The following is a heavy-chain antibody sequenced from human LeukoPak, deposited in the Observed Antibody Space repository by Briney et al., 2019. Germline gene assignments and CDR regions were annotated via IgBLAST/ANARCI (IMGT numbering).Heavy chain of an antibody. V-gene: IGHV3-23*01. CDR2: ISGSAIST. CDR3: AKAHHGDYFFYFDY. CDR1: GFTFSSYW. Sequence: PGGSLRLSCAASGFTFSSYWMSWVRQAPGKGLEWVSAISGSAISTYYADSVKGRFTISRDNSKNTLYLQMNSLRAEDTAVYYCAKAHHGDYFFYFDYWGQGTLVTVSS. D-gene: IGHD4-17*01. J-gene: IGHJ4*02.